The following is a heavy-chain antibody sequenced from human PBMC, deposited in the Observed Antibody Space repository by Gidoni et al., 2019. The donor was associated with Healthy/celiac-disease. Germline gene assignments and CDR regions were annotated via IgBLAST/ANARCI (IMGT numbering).Heavy chain of an antibody. CDR3: AKDLTLYQLLSTDD. J-gene: IGHJ4*02. D-gene: IGHD2-2*01. CDR2: ISGSGGST. V-gene: IGHV3-23*01. CDR1: GYTFGSYA. Sequence: VQLLESGGGLVQTGGSMRLSCEASGYTFGSYAMSWVRQAPGKGLVWVSAISGSGGSTYYADSVKGRFTISRDNSKNTLYLQMNSLRAEDTAVYYCAKDLTLYQLLSTDDWGQGTLVTVSS.